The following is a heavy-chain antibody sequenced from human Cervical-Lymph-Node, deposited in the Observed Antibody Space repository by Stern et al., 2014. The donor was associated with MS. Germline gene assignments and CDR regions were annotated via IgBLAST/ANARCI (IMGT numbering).Heavy chain of an antibody. CDR1: GFTFSAFA. CDR2: IRSKGYSYAT. Sequence: EVQLVESGGALVQPGRSLQVSCAASGFTFSAFAMHWVRQAPGKGLEWVGRIRSKGYSYATAYSVSARGRFTISRDDSKNTAYLEMNGLQGAYTAVYYCATLKAWGQGTLVTVSS. CDR3: ATLKA. J-gene: IGHJ5*02. V-gene: IGHV3-73*01.